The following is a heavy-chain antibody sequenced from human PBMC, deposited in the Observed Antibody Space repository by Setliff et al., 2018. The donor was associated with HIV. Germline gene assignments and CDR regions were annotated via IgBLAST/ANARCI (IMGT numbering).Heavy chain of an antibody. CDR1: GFTFITST. CDR3: AAVFTGEPGRSLDY. J-gene: IGHJ4*02. D-gene: IGHD1-26*01. V-gene: IGHV3-21*01. Sequence: PGGSLRLSCAVSGFTFITSTMNWVRQAPGKGLEWVASISSSGSYIHFADSVKGRFTISRDNAKNSQYLLMSDLRAEDTAVYYCAAVFTGEPGRSLDYWGQGTPVTVSS. CDR2: ISSSGSYI.